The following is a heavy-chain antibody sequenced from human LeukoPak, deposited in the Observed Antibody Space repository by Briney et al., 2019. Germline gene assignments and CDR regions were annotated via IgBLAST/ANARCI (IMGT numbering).Heavy chain of an antibody. V-gene: IGHV3-7*01. CDR3: ARVRRGPYYYYYMDV. J-gene: IGHJ6*03. CDR1: GFTLSSYG. D-gene: IGHD1-14*01. CDR2: IKQDGSEK. Sequence: PGGSLRLSCAASGFTLSSYGMSWVRQAPGKGLEGVANIKQDGSEKYYVDSVKGRFTISRDNAKNSLYLQMNSLRAEDTAVYYCARVRRGPYYYYYMDVWGKGTTVTVSS.